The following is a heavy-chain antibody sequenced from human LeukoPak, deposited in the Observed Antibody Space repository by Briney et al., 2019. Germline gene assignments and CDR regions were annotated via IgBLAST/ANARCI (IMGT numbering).Heavy chain of an antibody. J-gene: IGHJ4*02. CDR1: GGSISSYY. D-gene: IGHD1-7*01. CDR2: IYTSGST. Sequence: SETLSLTCTVSGGSISSYYWSWIRQPPGKGLEWIGYIYTSGSTNYNPSLKSRVTISVDTSKNPFSLKLSSVTAADTAVYYCARGVEITGTKLDYWGQGTLVTVSS. CDR3: ARGVEITGTKLDY. V-gene: IGHV4-4*09.